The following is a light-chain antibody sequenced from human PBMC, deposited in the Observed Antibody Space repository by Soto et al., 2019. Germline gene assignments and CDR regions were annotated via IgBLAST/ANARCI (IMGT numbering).Light chain of an antibody. CDR3: QQYGSPVT. CDR1: QTVSSTY. CDR2: AAS. Sequence: EIVLTQSPGTLSLSPGERATLSCRASQTVSSTYLAWYQQKPGQAPRLLIYAASTRATGIPARFIGNGSGTEFTLTISRLEPEDFAVYYCQQYGSPVTFGQGTKVDI. V-gene: IGKV3-20*01. J-gene: IGKJ1*01.